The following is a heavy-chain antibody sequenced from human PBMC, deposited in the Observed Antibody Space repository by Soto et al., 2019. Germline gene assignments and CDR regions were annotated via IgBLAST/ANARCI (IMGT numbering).Heavy chain of an antibody. V-gene: IGHV4-39*01. CDR1: GGSIDSSSYY. J-gene: IGHJ6*02. CDR2: YYYSGNI. D-gene: IGHD3-10*01. Sequence: KPSETLSLTCTVSGGSIDSSSYYWAWVRQPPGKALEWIGSYYYSGNIYYEPSLKSRLNISVDTSRNQFSLKLSSVTAADTAVYYCARRGERKRFASGSVSLGYLYGMDVWGQGTTVTVSS. CDR3: ARRGERKRFASGSVSLGYLYGMDV.